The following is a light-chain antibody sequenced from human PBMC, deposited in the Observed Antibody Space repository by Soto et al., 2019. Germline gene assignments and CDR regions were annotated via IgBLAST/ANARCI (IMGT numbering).Light chain of an antibody. J-gene: IGKJ4*01. V-gene: IGKV1-12*01. Sequence: DIQMTQSPSFVSASEGDRVTITCRASPGISSWLAWYQHKPGRAPKLLIHAASSLESGVPSRFSGSGSGTDFTLIISSLQPEDFATYYCQQTTWCPRTFGGGTKVEIK. CDR3: QQTTWCPRT. CDR1: PGISSW. CDR2: AAS.